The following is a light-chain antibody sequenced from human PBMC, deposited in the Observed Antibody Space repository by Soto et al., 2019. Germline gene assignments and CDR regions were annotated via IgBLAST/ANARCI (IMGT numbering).Light chain of an antibody. CDR3: QQYNSYSRT. V-gene: IGKV1-5*01. J-gene: IGKJ1*01. Sequence: DIQMTQSPSTLSAFVGDRVIIACRASERVSPWLAWFQQKPGKAPKLLIYDASTLESGVPSRFNGSGSGSEFTLTISSLHPDDFATYYCQQYNSYSRTFGQGTKVEIK. CDR1: ERVSPW. CDR2: DAS.